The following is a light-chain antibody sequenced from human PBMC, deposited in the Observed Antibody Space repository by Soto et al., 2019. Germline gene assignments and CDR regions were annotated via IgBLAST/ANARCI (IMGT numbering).Light chain of an antibody. V-gene: IGKV1-5*03. CDR3: RQHNRFPIT. CDR2: KAS. Sequence: DIQMTQSPSTLSGSVGDRVTITCRASQTISSWLAWYQQQPGKAPKIXIYKASTLKSGVPSRVSGSGSGTEFTLTISSLQPADSATYYCRQHNRFPITFGPGTRLEIK. J-gene: IGKJ5*01. CDR1: QTISSW.